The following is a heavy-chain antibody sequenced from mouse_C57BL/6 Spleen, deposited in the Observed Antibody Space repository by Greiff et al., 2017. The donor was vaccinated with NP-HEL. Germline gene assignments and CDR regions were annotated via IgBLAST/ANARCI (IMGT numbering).Heavy chain of an antibody. Sequence: QVQLQQSGAELARPGASVKMSCKASGYTFTSYTMHWVKQRPGQGLEWIGYINPSSGYTKYNQKFKDKATLTADKSSSTAYMQLSSLTSEYSAVYDYEGEGLCNLSMDYWGKGTSVTVSS. CDR3: EGEGLCNLSMDY. J-gene: IGHJ4*01. V-gene: IGHV1-4*01. D-gene: IGHD2-1*01. CDR1: GYTFTSYT. CDR2: INPSSGYT.